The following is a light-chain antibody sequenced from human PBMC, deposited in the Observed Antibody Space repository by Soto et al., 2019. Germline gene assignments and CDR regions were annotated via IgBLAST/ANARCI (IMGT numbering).Light chain of an antibody. CDR1: TSDVGSYHR. CDR3: CSYTTSGTYV. J-gene: IGLJ1*01. CDR2: EVS. V-gene: IGLV2-18*02. Sequence: QSVLTQPPSVSGSPGQSVTIFCTGTTSDVGSYHRVSWYQQSPGTAPTLMIYEVSNRPSGVPDRFSGSKSGNTASLTISGLQAEDEADYYCCSYTTSGTYVFGTGTKVTVL.